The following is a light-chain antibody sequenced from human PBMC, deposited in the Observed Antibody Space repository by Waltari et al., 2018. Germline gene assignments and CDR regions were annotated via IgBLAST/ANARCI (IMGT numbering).Light chain of an antibody. CDR2: YDS. CDR3: QVWDTSIDLSV. V-gene: IGLV3-21*04. Sequence: SYVLTQAPSVSVAPGETARITCGGNNIADKNVHWYQQKPGQAPVLVIFYDSERPSGIPEQLAGSNSVKTATLTISRAEGGDEADYYCQVWDTSIDLSVFGTGTKVTVL. J-gene: IGLJ1*01. CDR1: NIADKN.